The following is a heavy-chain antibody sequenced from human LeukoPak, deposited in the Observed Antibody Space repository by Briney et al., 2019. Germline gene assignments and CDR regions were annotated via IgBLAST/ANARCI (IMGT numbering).Heavy chain of an antibody. J-gene: IGHJ4*02. CDR1: GGSISSYY. V-gene: IGHV4-59*08. CDR2: IYYRGST. D-gene: IGHD4-17*01. Sequence: SETLSLTCTVSGGSISSYYWSWIRQPPGKGLEWIGYIYYRGSTNYNPSLKSRVTISVDTSKNQFSLKLSSVTAADTAVYYCARLKIHDYGDYLDYWGQGTLVTVSS. CDR3: ARLKIHDYGDYLDY.